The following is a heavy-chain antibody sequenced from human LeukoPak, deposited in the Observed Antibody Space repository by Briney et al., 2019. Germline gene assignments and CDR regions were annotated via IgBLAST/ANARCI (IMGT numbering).Heavy chain of an antibody. J-gene: IGHJ4*02. CDR1: GFTFSSYG. CDR2: ISYDGSNK. D-gene: IGHD1-26*01. CDR3: AKAKGYYPPYYFDY. V-gene: IGHV3-30*18. Sequence: GGSLRLSCAASGFTFSSYGMHWVRQAPGKGLEWVAVISYDGSNKYYADSVKGRFTISRDNSKNTLYLQTNSLRAEDTAVYYCAKAKGYYPPYYFDYWGQGTLVTVSS.